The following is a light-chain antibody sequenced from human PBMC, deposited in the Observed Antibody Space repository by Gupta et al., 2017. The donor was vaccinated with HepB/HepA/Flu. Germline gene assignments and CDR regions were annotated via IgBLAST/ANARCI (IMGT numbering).Light chain of an antibody. CDR1: DSNIGSNS. CDR2: RTT. CDR3: AVWDDNLNGL. Sequence: QSMLIQPPSASGTPGQGVTISCSGSDSNIGSNSVNWYQQDPGAAPKLLIYRTTERPSGVPDRFSGSKSGTSASLAISGHKSEDEADYFCAVWDDNLNGLFGGGTKLTVL. V-gene: IGLV1-44*01. J-gene: IGLJ2*01.